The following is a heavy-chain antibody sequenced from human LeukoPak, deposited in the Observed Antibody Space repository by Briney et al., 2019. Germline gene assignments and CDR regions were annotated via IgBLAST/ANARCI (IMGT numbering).Heavy chain of an antibody. CDR1: GGSISSSSYY. CDR2: IYYSGST. V-gene: IGHV4-39*01. J-gene: IGHJ4*02. Sequence: PSETLSLTXTVSGGSISSSSYYWGWIRQPPGKGLEWIGSIYYSGSTYYNPSLKSRVTISVDTSKNQFSLKLSSVTAADTAVYYCATTYGGKPGYWGQGTLVTVSS. D-gene: IGHD4-23*01. CDR3: ATTYGGKPGY.